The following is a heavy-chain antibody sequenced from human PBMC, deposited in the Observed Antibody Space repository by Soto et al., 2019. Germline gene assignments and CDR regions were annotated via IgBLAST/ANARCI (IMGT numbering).Heavy chain of an antibody. CDR2: TYHMGGT. Sequence: SETLSLTCTVSGASLNSDYWSGIRQCPGKGLEWIGYTYHMGGTHYNPHLKSRVTISIDKSKNKFSLNLRYVTAADTAVYFRARFTYQSGFNWFEPWGQGTQATVS. V-gene: IGHV4-59*13. D-gene: IGHD5-12*01. CDR1: GASLNSDY. CDR3: ARFTYQSGFNWFEP. J-gene: IGHJ5*02.